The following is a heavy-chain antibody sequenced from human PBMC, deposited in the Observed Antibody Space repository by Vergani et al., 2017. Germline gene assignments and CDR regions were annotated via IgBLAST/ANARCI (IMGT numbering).Heavy chain of an antibody. V-gene: IGHV1-2*02. CDR2: INPKSGGT. CDR1: GYTFTGYY. CDR3: ARGRRPVASSYYDSSGYYFSDYFDY. D-gene: IGHD3-22*01. Sequence: VQSGDEVKKPGASVKVSCKTSGYTFTGYYMHWVRQAPGQGLEWMGWINPKSGGTNYAQKFQGRVTMTRDTSISTAYMELSRLRSDDTAVYYCARGRRPVASSYYDSSGYYFSDYFDYWGQGTLVPVSS. J-gene: IGHJ4*02.